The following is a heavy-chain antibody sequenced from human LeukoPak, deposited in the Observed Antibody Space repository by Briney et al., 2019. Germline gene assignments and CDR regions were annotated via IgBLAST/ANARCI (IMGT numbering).Heavy chain of an antibody. J-gene: IGHJ5*02. CDR3: ARGRYYDILTGHAANWFDP. CDR1: GGSFSGYY. D-gene: IGHD3-9*01. Sequence: SETLSLTCAVYGGSFSGYYWSWIRQPPGKGLEWIGEINHSGSTNYNPSLKSRVTISVDTSKNQFSLKLSSVTAADTAVYYCARGRYYDILTGHAANWFDPRGQGTLVTVSS. CDR2: INHSGST. V-gene: IGHV4-34*01.